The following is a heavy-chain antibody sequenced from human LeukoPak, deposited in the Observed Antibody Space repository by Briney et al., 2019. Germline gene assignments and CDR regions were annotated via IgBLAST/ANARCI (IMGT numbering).Heavy chain of an antibody. Sequence: PGGSLRLSCAASGFIFSSYAMSWVRQAPGKGLEWVSAISGSGGSTYYADSVKGRFTISRDNSKNTLYLQMNSLRAEDTAVYYCAKDLGRAVAGTIYWGQGTLVTVSS. CDR2: ISGSGGST. CDR1: GFIFSSYA. D-gene: IGHD6-19*01. J-gene: IGHJ4*02. V-gene: IGHV3-23*01. CDR3: AKDLGRAVAGTIY.